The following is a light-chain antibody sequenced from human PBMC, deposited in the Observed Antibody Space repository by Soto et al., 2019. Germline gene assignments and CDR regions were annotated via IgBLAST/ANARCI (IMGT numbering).Light chain of an antibody. J-gene: IGKJ4*01. CDR1: QSVSYN. Sequence: EIVMTQSPATLSVSPGERATLSCRASQSVSYNLAWYQQRPGQAPRLLIYGASTRATGIPARFSGSGSGTEFTLTISSLQSEDFAVYYCQQHNNWPPLTFGGGTKVEIK. CDR3: QQHNNWPPLT. CDR2: GAS. V-gene: IGKV3-15*01.